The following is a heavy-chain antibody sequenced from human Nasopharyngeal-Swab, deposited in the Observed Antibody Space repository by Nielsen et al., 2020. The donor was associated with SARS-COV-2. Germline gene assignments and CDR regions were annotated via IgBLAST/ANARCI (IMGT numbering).Heavy chain of an antibody. J-gene: IGHJ5*01. CDR1: GFTFSSYT. CDR2: ISPTSDYS. CDR3: VRGSYGHYDS. V-gene: IGHV3-21*06. D-gene: IGHD4-17*01. Sequence: GGSLRLSCAASGFTFSSYTMNWVRQAPGKGLEWVSSISPTSDYSYYAASVKGRFTISRDNAKNSLFLQINSLRAEETAIYYCVRGSYGHYDSWGQGALITVSS.